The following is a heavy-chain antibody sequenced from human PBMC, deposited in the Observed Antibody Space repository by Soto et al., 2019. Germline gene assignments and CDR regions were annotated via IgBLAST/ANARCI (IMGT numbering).Heavy chain of an antibody. Sequence: GGSLRLSCAASGFTFSSYAMSWVRQAPGKGLEWVSAISGSGGSTYYADSVKGRFTISRDNSKNTLYLQMSSLRAEDTAVYYCARRSGRNYDILTGYYRWQYYYYGMDVWGQGTTVTVSS. D-gene: IGHD3-9*01. CDR2: ISGSGGST. CDR3: ARRSGRNYDILTGYYRWQYYYYGMDV. J-gene: IGHJ6*02. V-gene: IGHV3-23*01. CDR1: GFTFSSYA.